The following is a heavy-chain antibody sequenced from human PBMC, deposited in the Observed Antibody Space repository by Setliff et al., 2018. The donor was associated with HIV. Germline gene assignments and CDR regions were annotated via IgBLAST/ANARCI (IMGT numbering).Heavy chain of an antibody. D-gene: IGHD5-12*01. J-gene: IGHJ5*02. CDR1: GFTFANAW. V-gene: IGHV3-7*03. CDR2: INEDGNKK. Sequence: PGGSLRLSCEASGFTFANAWMNWVRQPPGKGLEWIANINEDGNKKYYVDSVKGRFTTSRDNSKNSLYLEMNSLRAEDTAVYFCAVDSRSRPTTWGQGTLVTVSS. CDR3: AVDSRSRPTT.